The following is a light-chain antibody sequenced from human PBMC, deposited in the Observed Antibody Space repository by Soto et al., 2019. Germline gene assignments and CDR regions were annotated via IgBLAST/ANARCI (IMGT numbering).Light chain of an antibody. Sequence: EVVMTQSPATLSVSPGEGATLSCRASQSVSSKLAWYQQKPGQAPRLLIYGASTRATGIPARFSGSGSGTEFTLIISSLQSEDFAVYYCQQYNKWPRTFGQGAKVDIK. J-gene: IGKJ1*01. V-gene: IGKV3-15*01. CDR3: QQYNKWPRT. CDR1: QSVSSK. CDR2: GAS.